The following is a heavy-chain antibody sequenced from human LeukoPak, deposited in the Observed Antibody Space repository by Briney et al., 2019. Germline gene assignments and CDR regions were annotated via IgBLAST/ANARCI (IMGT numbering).Heavy chain of an antibody. J-gene: IGHJ4*02. CDR3: ARKERRGTNDY. D-gene: IGHD3-10*01. Sequence: GGSLRLSCAASGFTFSSHSMNWVRQAPGKGLEWVSSISSSSSYIYYADSVKGRFTISRDNAKNSLYLQMNSLRAEDTAVYYCARKERRGTNDYWGQGTLVTVSS. CDR1: GFTFSSHS. V-gene: IGHV3-21*01. CDR2: ISSSSSYI.